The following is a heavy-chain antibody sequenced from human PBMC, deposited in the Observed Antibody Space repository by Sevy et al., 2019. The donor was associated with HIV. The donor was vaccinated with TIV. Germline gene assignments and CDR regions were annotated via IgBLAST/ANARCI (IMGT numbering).Heavy chain of an antibody. D-gene: IGHD2-2*01. CDR2: ISYNGNNK. J-gene: IGHJ6*02. CDR3: AREGLVPTATPDRYYFYGMYI. CDR1: GFTFSFYA. V-gene: IGHV3-30*04. Sequence: GGSLRLSCAGSGFTFSFYAMHWVRQAPGKGLEWVAVISYNGNNKKYADSVKGRFTISRDNSKNTVYLQMNSLRGEDTAAYYCAREGLVPTATPDRYYFYGMYIWGQGTTVTVSS.